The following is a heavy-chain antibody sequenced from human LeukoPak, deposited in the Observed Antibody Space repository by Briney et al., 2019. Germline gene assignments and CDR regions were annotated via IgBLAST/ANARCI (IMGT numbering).Heavy chain of an antibody. CDR2: ISAYNGNT. V-gene: IGHV1-18*04. CDR3: AREGGIDSSGYYFSWFDP. CDR1: GYTFTGYY. Sequence: ASVKVSCKASGYTFTGYYMHWVRQAPGQGLEWMGWISAYNGNTNYAQKLQGRVTMTTDTSTSTAYMELRSLRSDDTAVYYCAREGGIDSSGYYFSWFDPWGQGTLVTVSS. D-gene: IGHD3-22*01. J-gene: IGHJ5*02.